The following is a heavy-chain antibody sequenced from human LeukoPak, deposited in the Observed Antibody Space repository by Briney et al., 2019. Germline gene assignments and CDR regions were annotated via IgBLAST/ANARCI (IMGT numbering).Heavy chain of an antibody. Sequence: PGGSLRLSCAASGFTFNRYWMTWVRQAPGKGLEWVASINEDGSGKHYVDSVKGRFTISRDNAQKSVYLEMNSLRAEDTAVYYCARAVTSTEGYWGQGTLVTVSS. CDR2: INEDGSGK. CDR3: ARAVTSTEGY. CDR1: GFTFNRYW. J-gene: IGHJ4*02. D-gene: IGHD4-17*01. V-gene: IGHV3-7*03.